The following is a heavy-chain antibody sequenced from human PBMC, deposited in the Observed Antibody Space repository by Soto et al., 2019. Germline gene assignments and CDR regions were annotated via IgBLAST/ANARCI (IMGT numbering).Heavy chain of an antibody. CDR2: ISYDGSNK. V-gene: IGHV3-30*18. D-gene: IGHD6-25*01. CDR3: AKDLLRPGRAYGMDV. Sequence: QVQLVESGGGVVQPGRSLRLSCAASGFTFSSYGMHWVRQAPGKGLEWVAVISYDGSNKYYADSVKGRFTISRDNSKNTLDLQMNSLRAAATAVYYCAKDLLRPGRAYGMDVWGQGTTVTVSS. CDR1: GFTFSSYG. J-gene: IGHJ6*02.